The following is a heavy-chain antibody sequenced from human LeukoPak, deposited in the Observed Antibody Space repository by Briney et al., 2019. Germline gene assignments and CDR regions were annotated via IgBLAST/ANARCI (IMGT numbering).Heavy chain of an antibody. CDR3: ARMVRREYQLPRSFDY. CDR2: INHSGST. V-gene: IGHV4-34*01. J-gene: IGHJ4*02. CDR1: GGSFSGYY. Sequence: PSETLSLTCAVYGGSFSGYYWSWIRQPPGKGLEWIGEINHSGSTNYNPSLKSRVTISVDTSKNQFSLKLSSVTAADTAVYYCARMVRREYQLPRSFDYWGQGTLVTVSS. D-gene: IGHD2-2*01.